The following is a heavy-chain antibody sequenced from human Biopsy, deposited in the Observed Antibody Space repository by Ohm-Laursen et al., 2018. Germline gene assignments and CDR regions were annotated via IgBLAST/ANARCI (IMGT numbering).Heavy chain of an antibody. CDR2: FYSGSGA. V-gene: IGHV3-66*01. CDR3: AKDDGGRYRGY. Sequence: SLRLSCSASGFTVSSNYMAWVRQAPGKGLEWVSVFYSGSGAFYADSVRGRFDISRDDSKNTLDLQMNSLRAEDTAVYYCAKDDGGRYRGYWGQGTLVTVSS. D-gene: IGHD3-16*02. CDR1: GFTVSSNY. J-gene: IGHJ4*02.